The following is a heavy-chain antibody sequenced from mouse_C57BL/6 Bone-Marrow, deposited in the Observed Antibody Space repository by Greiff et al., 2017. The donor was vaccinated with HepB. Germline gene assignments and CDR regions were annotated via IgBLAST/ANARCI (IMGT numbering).Heavy chain of an antibody. CDR3: ARELVYAMDY. CDR2: IDPSDSYT. J-gene: IGHJ4*01. CDR1: GYTFTSYW. Sequence: QVQLQQPGAELVMPGASVKLSCKASGYTFTSYWMPWVKQRPGQGLEWIGEIDPSDSYTNYNQKFKGKSTLTVDKSSSTAYMQLSSLTSEDSAVYYCARELVYAMDYWGQGTSVTVSS. D-gene: IGHD4-1*01. V-gene: IGHV1-69*01.